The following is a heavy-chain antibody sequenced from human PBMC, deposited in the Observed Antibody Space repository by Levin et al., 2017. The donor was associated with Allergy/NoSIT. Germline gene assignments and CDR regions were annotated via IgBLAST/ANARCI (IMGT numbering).Heavy chain of an antibody. CDR3: ARVLCPRYYDFWSGYWGLSRYYYGMDV. V-gene: IGHV3-7*01. D-gene: IGHD3-3*01. J-gene: IGHJ6*02. Sequence: GGSLRLSCAASGFTFSSYWMSWVRQAPGKGLEWVANIKQDGSEKYYVDSVKGRFTISRDNAKNSLYLQMNSLRAEDTAVYYCARVLCPRYYDFWSGYWGLSRYYYGMDVWGQGTTVTVSS. CDR1: GFTFSSYW. CDR2: IKQDGSEK.